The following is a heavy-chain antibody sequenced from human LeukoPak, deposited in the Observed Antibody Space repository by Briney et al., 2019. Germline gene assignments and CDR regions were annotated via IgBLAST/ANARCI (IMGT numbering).Heavy chain of an antibody. D-gene: IGHD5-24*01. J-gene: IGHJ3*02. V-gene: IGHV1-2*06. CDR2: INPNSGGT. Sequence: ASVTVSCTASGYTFTGYYMHWVRQAPGQGLEWMGRINPNSGGTNYAQKFQGRVTMSRDTSISTAYMELSRLRSDDTAVYYCARDYGGYKGEAFDIWGQGTMVTVSS. CDR1: GYTFTGYY. CDR3: ARDYGGYKGEAFDI.